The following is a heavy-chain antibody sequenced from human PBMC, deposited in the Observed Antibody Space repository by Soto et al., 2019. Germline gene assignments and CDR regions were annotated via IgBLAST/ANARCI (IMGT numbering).Heavy chain of an antibody. CDR3: ARRAETNGWNGFGADKYYFDF. J-gene: IGHJ4*02. CDR1: GYTFTSYD. D-gene: IGHD1-1*01. CDR2: MNPSTGNS. Sequence: ASVKVSCKASGYTFTSYDIYWVRQATGQGLEWMGWMNPSTGNSGYVQKFQGRVTMTSDTSISTAHMELSSLRSEDTAVYYCARRAETNGWNGFGADKYYFDFWGQGTLVTVSS. V-gene: IGHV1-8*01.